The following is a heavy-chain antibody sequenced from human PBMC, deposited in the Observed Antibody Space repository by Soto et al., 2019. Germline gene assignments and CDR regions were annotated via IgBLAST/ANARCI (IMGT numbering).Heavy chain of an antibody. CDR3: AREQGDAVFGVLIGLTVDY. CDR2: IYYSGST. V-gene: IGHV4-31*03. J-gene: IGHJ4*02. CDR1: GGSISSGGYY. D-gene: IGHD3-3*01. Sequence: SETLSLTCTVSGGSISSGGYYWSWIRQRPGKGLEWIGYIYYSGSTYYNPSLKSRVTISADTSKNQFSLNLSSVTAADTAMYYCAREQGDAVFGVLIGLTVDYWGQGTQVTVSS.